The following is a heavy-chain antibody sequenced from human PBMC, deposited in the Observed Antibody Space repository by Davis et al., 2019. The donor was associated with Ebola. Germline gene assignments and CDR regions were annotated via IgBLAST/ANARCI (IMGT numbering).Heavy chain of an antibody. Sequence: PGGSLRLSCAASGFTVSSNYMSWVRQAPGKGLEWVSVIYSGGSTYYADSVKGRFTISRDNSKNTLYLQMNSLRAEDTAVYYCARAFGVDTAMVTPPADYWGQGTLVTVSS. V-gene: IGHV3-66*01. CDR3: ARAFGVDTAMVTPPADY. J-gene: IGHJ4*02. CDR1: GFTVSSNY. CDR2: IYSGGST. D-gene: IGHD5-18*01.